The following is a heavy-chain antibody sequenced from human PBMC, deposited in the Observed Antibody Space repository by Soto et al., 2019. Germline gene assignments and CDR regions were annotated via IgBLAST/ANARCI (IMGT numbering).Heavy chain of an antibody. J-gene: IGHJ4*02. D-gene: IGHD6-19*01. Sequence: QVQLVQSGAEVKKPGASVKVSCKASGYTFTSYAMHWVRQAPGQRLEWMAWINAGNGNTKYSQKCQGRVPITRDTAASTAYMELSSLRSEDTAVYYCARVSGWYYFDYWGQGTLVTVSS. CDR3: ARVSGWYYFDY. CDR1: GYTFTSYA. V-gene: IGHV1-3*01. CDR2: INAGNGNT.